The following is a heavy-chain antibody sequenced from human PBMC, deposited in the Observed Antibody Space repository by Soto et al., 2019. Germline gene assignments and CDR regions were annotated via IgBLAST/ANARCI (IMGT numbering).Heavy chain of an antibody. J-gene: IGHJ4*02. Sequence: GGSLRLSCAASGFTFAHYAMMWARQAPGRGLEWVSTIDGPTTNTHYIDSVKGRFFISRDNAINTVYLQMNGLRAEDTAVYYCVTWLSAHFDYWGRGALVTVSS. V-gene: IGHV3-23*05. CDR1: GFTFAHYA. D-gene: IGHD6-19*01. CDR2: IDGPTTNT. CDR3: VTWLSAHFDY.